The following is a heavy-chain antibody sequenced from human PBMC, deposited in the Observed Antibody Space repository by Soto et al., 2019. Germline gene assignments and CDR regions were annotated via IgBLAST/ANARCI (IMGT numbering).Heavy chain of an antibody. D-gene: IGHD4-17*01. V-gene: IGHV3-23*01. CDR3: AKVSGDYGNSGYFDY. J-gene: IGHJ4*02. CDR1: GFTFSSYA. CDR2: ISGSGGST. Sequence: PGGSLRFSCAASGFTFSSYAMSWVRQAPGKGLEWVSAISGSGGSTYYADSVKGRFTISRDNSKNTLYLQMNSLRAEDTAVYYCAKVSGDYGNSGYFDYWGQGTLVTVSS.